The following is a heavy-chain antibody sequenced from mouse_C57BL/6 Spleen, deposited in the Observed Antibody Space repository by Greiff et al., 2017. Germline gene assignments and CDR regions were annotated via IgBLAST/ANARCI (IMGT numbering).Heavy chain of an antibody. D-gene: IGHD1-1*01. J-gene: IGHJ3*01. Sequence: EVHLVESGGGLVKPGGSLKLSCAASGFTFSDYGMHWVRQAPEKGLEWVAYISSGSSTIYYADTVKGRFTISRDNAKNTLFLQMTSLRSEDTAMYYCASPFYYGSFFAYWGQGTLVTVSA. CDR3: ASPFYYGSFFAY. CDR1: GFTFSDYG. V-gene: IGHV5-17*01. CDR2: ISSGSSTI.